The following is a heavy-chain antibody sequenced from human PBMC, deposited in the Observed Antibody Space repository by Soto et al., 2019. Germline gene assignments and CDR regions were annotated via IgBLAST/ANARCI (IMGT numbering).Heavy chain of an antibody. CDR2: IYYSGST. V-gene: IGHV4-31*03. J-gene: IGHJ3*02. CDR1: GGSIRSGAYY. Sequence: ASENPSLTCTVSGGSIRSGAYYWSWIRQHPRKGLEWIGYIYYSGSTYFNLSLKSRVTISVDTSKNQFSLNLSSVTAADTAVYYCARFGGISSPKGGFAFDIWGPGTMVTVSS. CDR3: ARFGGISSPKGGFAFDI. D-gene: IGHD3-3*01.